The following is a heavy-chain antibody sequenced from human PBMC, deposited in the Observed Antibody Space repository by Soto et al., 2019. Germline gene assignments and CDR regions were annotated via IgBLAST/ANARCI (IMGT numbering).Heavy chain of an antibody. Sequence: GGSLRLSCAASGFTFSSYGMHWVRQAPGKGLEWVAVISYDGSNKYYADSVKGRFTISRDNSKNTLYLQMNSLRAEDTAVYYCAKGPESYPENYFDYWGQGTLVTVSS. CDR2: ISYDGSNK. CDR1: GFTFSSYG. V-gene: IGHV3-30*18. D-gene: IGHD1-26*01. CDR3: AKGPESYPENYFDY. J-gene: IGHJ4*02.